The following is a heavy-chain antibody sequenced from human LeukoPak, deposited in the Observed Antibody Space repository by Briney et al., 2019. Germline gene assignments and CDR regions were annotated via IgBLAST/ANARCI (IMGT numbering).Heavy chain of an antibody. V-gene: IGHV3-33*01. D-gene: IGHD1-26*01. J-gene: IGHJ4*02. Sequence: PGRSLRLSCAAFGFTFSGHGMHWVRQAPGKGLEWVAVIWYDGSNKYYADSVKGRFTISRDNPKNRLYLQMNSLRAEDTAVYYCATHSGNYPRGYFDYWGQGTLVTVSS. CDR3: ATHSGNYPRGYFDY. CDR1: GFTFSGHG. CDR2: IWYDGSNK.